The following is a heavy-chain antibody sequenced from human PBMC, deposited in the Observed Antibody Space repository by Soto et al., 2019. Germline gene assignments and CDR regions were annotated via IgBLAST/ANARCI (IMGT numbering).Heavy chain of an antibody. J-gene: IGHJ5*02. V-gene: IGHV4-31*03. CDR3: ARDVIAAAVTYNWFDP. CDR1: GGSISSGGYY. Sequence: SDTLSLTCTVSGGSISSGGYYWSWIRQHPGKGLEWIGYIYYSGSTYYNPSLKSRVTISVDTSKNQFSLKLSSVTAADTAVYYCARDVIAAAVTYNWFDPWGQGTLVTVSS. CDR2: IYYSGST. D-gene: IGHD6-13*01.